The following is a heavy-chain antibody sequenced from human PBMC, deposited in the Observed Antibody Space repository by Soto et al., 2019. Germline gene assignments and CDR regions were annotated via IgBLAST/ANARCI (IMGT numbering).Heavy chain of an antibody. J-gene: IGHJ4*02. CDR1: GFTFSSYA. V-gene: IGHV3-30-3*01. D-gene: IGHD1-1*01. Sequence: GGSLRLCCAASGFTFSSYAMHWVRQAPGKGLEWVAVISYDGNNKYYADSVKGRFTISRDTSKNTLYLQMNSLRAEDTAVYYCARDLASVWNLHYWGQGTLVTVSS. CDR2: ISYDGNNK. CDR3: ARDLASVWNLHY.